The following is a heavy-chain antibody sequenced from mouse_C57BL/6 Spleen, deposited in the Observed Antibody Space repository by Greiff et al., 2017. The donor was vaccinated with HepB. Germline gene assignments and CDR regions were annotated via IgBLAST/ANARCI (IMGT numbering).Heavy chain of an antibody. J-gene: IGHJ3*01. CDR1: GYTFTDYN. D-gene: IGHD3-2*02. V-gene: IGHV1-18*01. CDR2: INPNNGGT. CDR3: ASLQLRLLWFAY. Sequence: EVQLQQSGPELVKPGASVKIPCKASGYTFTDYNMDWVKQSHGKSLEWIGDINPNNGGTIYNQKFKGKATLTVDKSSSTAYMELRSLTSEDTAVYYCASLQLRLLWFAYWGQGTLVTVSA.